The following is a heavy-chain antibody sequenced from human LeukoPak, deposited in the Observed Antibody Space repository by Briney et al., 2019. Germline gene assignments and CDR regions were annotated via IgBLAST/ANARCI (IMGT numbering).Heavy chain of an antibody. J-gene: IGHJ4*02. CDR1: GGSFSGYY. CDR3: ARNIAAADNGVY. V-gene: IGHV4-34*01. CDR2: INHSGST. Sequence: SETLSLTCAVYGGSFSGYYWSWIRQPPGKGLEWIGEINHSGSTNYNPSLKSRVTISVDTSENQFSLKLSSVTAADTAVYYCARNIAAADNGVYWGQGTLVTVSS. D-gene: IGHD6-13*01.